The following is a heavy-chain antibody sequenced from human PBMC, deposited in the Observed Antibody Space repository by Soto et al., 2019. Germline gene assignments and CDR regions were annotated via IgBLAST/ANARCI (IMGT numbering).Heavy chain of an antibody. V-gene: IGHV1-2*02. CDR1: GYTFTGHY. J-gene: IGHJ4*02. D-gene: IGHD1-26*01. CDR3: GRGRSGQIVVLY. CDR2: IGPESGAT. Sequence: ASVKVSCKTSGYTFTGHYIHWVRQAPQQGPEWVGEIGPESGATRYAQKFRGRVTMTMDTSITTVYMELKNLSPDDTAVYYCGRGRSGQIVVLYWDQGTPVTVSS.